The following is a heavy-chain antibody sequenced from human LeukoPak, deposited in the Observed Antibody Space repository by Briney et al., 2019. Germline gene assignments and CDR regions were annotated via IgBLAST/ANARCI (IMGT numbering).Heavy chain of an antibody. CDR2: INHSGST. CDR3: ASQASHSPTTVVTPFAY. CDR1: GGSFSGYY. Sequence: SETLSLTCAVYGGSFSGYYWSWIRQPPGKGLEWIGEINHSGSTNYNPSLKSRVTISVDTSKNQFSLKLSSVTAADTAVYYCASQASHSPTTVVTPFAYWGQGTLVTVSS. J-gene: IGHJ4*02. V-gene: IGHV4-34*01. D-gene: IGHD4-23*01.